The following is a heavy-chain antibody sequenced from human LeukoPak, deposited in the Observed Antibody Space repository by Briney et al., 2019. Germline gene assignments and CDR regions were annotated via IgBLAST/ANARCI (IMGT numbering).Heavy chain of an antibody. V-gene: IGHV4-39*07. CDR3: ARDRGGSGWYGNYYYYYMDV. CDR1: GVSISSSNSY. CDR2: IYYSGNT. J-gene: IGHJ6*03. D-gene: IGHD6-19*01. Sequence: SETLSLTCTVSGVSISSSNSYWGWIRQPPGKGLEWIGSIYYSGNTYYNASLKSQVSISIDTSKNQFSLKLSSVTAADTAVYYCARDRGGSGWYGNYYYYYMDVWGKGTTVTVSS.